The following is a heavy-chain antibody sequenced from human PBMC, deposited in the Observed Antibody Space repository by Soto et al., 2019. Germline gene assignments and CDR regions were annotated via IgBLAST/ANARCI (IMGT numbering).Heavy chain of an antibody. V-gene: IGHV3-11*01. CDR2: ISSSGSTI. D-gene: IGHD5-12*01. CDR3: ARDFGDIVATDWSYFDY. Sequence: GSLRLSCAASGFTFSDYYMNWIRQAPGKGLEWVSYISSSGSTIYYADSVKGRFTISRDNAKNSLYLQMNSLRAEDTAVYYCARDFGDIVATDWSYFDYWGQGTLVTVSS. J-gene: IGHJ4*02. CDR1: GFTFSDYY.